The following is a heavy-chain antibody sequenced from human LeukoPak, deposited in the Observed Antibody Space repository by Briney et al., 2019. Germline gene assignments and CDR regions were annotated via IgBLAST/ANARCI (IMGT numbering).Heavy chain of an antibody. V-gene: IGHV3-48*04. CDR1: GFTFSSYS. Sequence: GGSLRLSCAASGFTFSSYSMNWVRQAPGKGLEWVSYISSSSSTIYYADSVKGRFTISRDNAKNSLYLQMNSLRAEDTAVYYCARDPPHYYDSSGSDYWGQGTLVTVSS. D-gene: IGHD3-22*01. CDR2: ISSSSSTI. CDR3: ARDPPHYYDSSGSDY. J-gene: IGHJ4*02.